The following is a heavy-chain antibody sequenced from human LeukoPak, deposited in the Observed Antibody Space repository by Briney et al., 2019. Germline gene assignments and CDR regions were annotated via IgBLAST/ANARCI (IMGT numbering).Heavy chain of an antibody. J-gene: IGHJ3*02. D-gene: IGHD4-23*01. Sequence: SETLSLTCTVSGGSISSSSYYWGWIRQPPGKGLEWIGSIYYSGSTYYNPSLKSRVTISVDTSKNQFSLKLSSVTAADTAVYYCARETVVSGEDAFDIWGQGTMVTVSS. CDR3: ARETVVSGEDAFDI. V-gene: IGHV4-39*07. CDR1: GGSISSSSYY. CDR2: IYYSGST.